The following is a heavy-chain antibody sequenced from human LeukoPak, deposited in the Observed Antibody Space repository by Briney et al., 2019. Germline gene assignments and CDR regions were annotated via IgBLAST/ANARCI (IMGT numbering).Heavy chain of an antibody. CDR1: GYSITNGFY. D-gene: IGHD2-15*01. CDR3: ARGLRRGQVVDELYWFDP. V-gene: IGHV4-38-2*02. Sequence: SETLSLTCTVSGYSITNGFYWGWIRQPPGKGLEWIGNMYHSGETYYNPSLKSRVTLSVDTSKNQFSLKLSSVTAADTALYYCARGLRRGQVVDELYWFDPWGQGILVTVSS. J-gene: IGHJ5*02. CDR2: MYHSGET.